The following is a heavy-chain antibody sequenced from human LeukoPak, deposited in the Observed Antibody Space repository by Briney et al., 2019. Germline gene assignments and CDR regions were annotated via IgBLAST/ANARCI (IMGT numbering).Heavy chain of an antibody. Sequence: ASVKVSCKASGYTFTSYGISWVRQAPGQGLEWMGWISAYNGNTNYAQKLQGRVTMTTDTSTSTAYMELRSLRSDDTAVYYCARDRRFWSGYLGYYYGMDVWGQGTTVTVSS. V-gene: IGHV1-18*01. CDR3: ARDRRFWSGYLGYYYGMDV. CDR2: ISAYNGNT. D-gene: IGHD3-3*01. CDR1: GYTFTSYG. J-gene: IGHJ6*02.